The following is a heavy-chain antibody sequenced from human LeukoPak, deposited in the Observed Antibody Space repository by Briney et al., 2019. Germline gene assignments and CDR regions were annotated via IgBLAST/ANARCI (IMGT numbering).Heavy chain of an antibody. Sequence: GGSLRLSCAASGFTFSTYGMHWVRQAPGKGLEWVAFIRYDGSNKYYADSEKGRFTVSRDNSKNTLYLQMNSLRAEDTAVYYCAKDPTGYYYDSSGYYGGHWGQGTLVTVSS. V-gene: IGHV3-30*02. CDR2: IRYDGSNK. CDR1: GFTFSTYG. J-gene: IGHJ4*02. D-gene: IGHD3-22*01. CDR3: AKDPTGYYYDSSGYYGGH.